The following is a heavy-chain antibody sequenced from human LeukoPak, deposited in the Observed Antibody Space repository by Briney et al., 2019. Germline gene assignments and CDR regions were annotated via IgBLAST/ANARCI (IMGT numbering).Heavy chain of an antibody. D-gene: IGHD6-19*01. J-gene: IGHJ4*02. V-gene: IGHV1-69*04. CDR2: IIPILGIA. CDR1: GGTFSSYA. CDR3: ARSECKQWLGSDPIDY. Sequence: SVKVSCKASGGTFSSYAISWVRQAPGQGLEWMGRIIPILGIANYAQKFQGRVTITADKSTSTAYMELSSLRSEDTAVYYCARSECKQWLGSDPIDYWGQGTLVTVSS.